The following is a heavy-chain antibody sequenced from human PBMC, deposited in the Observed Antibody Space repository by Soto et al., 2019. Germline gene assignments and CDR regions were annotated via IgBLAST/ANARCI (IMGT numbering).Heavy chain of an antibody. D-gene: IGHD3-3*01. Sequence: QVQLVESGGGVVQPGRSLRLSCAASGFTFSSYAMNWVRQAPGKGLEWVAVIAYDGSNKYYADSVKGRFTISRDKSKNTLYMQMNSLRAEDTAVYYCARDKRDLRFLEWSYYFDFWGQGTLVTVSS. CDR2: IAYDGSNK. CDR1: GFTFSSYA. CDR3: ARDKRDLRFLEWSYYFDF. V-gene: IGHV3-30-3*01. J-gene: IGHJ4*02.